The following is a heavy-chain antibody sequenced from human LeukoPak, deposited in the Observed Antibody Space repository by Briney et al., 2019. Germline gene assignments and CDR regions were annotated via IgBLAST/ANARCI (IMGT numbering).Heavy chain of an antibody. CDR2: ISAYNGNT. V-gene: IGHV1-18*04. CDR1: GYTFTGYY. Sequence: ASVKVSCKASGYTFTGYYMHWVRQAPGQGLEWMGWISAYNGNTNYAQKLQGRVTMTTDTSTSTAYMELRSLRSDDTAVYYCARDGRYGGVYDYWGQGTLVTVSS. D-gene: IGHD3-3*01. J-gene: IGHJ4*02. CDR3: ARDGRYGGVYDY.